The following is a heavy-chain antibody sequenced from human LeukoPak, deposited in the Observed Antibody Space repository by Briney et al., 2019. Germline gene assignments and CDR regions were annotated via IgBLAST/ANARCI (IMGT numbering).Heavy chain of an antibody. CDR3: ARSRYYDFWSGPPMSMDV. CDR2: ISSSSSYI. V-gene: IGHV3-21*04. D-gene: IGHD3-3*01. J-gene: IGHJ6*04. CDR1: GFTFSSYS. Sequence: PGGSLRLSCAASGFTFSSYSMNWVRQAPGKGLEWVSSISSSSSYIYYADSVKGRFTISGDNAKNSLYLQMNSLRSDDTAVYYCARSRYYDFWSGPPMSMDVWGKGTTVTVSS.